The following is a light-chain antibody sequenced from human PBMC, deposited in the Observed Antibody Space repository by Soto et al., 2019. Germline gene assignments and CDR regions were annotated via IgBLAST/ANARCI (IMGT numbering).Light chain of an antibody. CDR3: LQLNTHPWT. V-gene: IGKV1-17*01. J-gene: IGKJ1*01. CDR1: QVITND. Sequence: IQMTQSPSSLSASVGDRLSITCRASQVITNDLGWYQQKPGKAPKRLIYAASTLQSGVPSRFSGSGSGTEFTLTISSLQPEDVATYYCLQLNTHPWTFGQGTKVDIK. CDR2: AAS.